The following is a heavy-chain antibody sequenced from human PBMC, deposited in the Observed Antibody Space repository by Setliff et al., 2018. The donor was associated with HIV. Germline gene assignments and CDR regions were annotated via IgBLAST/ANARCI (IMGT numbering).Heavy chain of an antibody. V-gene: IGHV4-39*01. CDR3: ARLGYYNFWSGYWTDY. CDR1: GGSIRATSYY. Sequence: SETLSLTCTVSGGSIRATSYYWGWIRQPPGKGLEWIGSIYYSGSTKYNPSLKSRVTISLDMSKNQFSLKLNSVTAADTATYYCARLGYYNFWSGYWTDYWGHGTLVTVST. J-gene: IGHJ4*01. D-gene: IGHD3-3*01. CDR2: IYYSGST.